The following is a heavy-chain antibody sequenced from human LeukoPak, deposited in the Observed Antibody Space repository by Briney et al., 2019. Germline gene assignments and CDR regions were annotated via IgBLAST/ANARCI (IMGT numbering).Heavy chain of an antibody. CDR3: AREDRGYNYGYFDY. Sequence: GGSLRLSCAASGFTFSSSWMHWVRQVPRKGLVWVSRINLDGSTTNYADFVKGRFTVSRANDKNTVYLQMDSLRAEDTAVYYCAREDRGYNYGYFDYWGQGALVTVSS. V-gene: IGHV3-74*01. J-gene: IGHJ4*02. D-gene: IGHD5-18*01. CDR2: INLDGSTT. CDR1: GFTFSSSW.